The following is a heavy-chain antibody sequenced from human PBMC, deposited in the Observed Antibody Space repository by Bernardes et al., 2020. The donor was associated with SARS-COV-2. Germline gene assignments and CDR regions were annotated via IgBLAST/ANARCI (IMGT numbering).Heavy chain of an antibody. CDR1: GYTFSDYY. D-gene: IGHD2-21*01. CDR3: ARTFYYDRGGDSLFDL. V-gene: IGHV1-2*02. Sequence: ASVKVSCTASGYTFSDYYIHWLRQAPGQGLEWMGWISPKSGATNHAQKFQGRVTLTRDTSISTDYMELSSLRSDDTAVYYCARTFYYDRGGDSLFDLWGQGTTVTVSS. CDR2: ISPKSGAT. J-gene: IGHJ6*02.